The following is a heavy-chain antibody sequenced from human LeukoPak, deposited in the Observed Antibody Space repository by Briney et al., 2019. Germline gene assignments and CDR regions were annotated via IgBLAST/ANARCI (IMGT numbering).Heavy chain of an antibody. CDR3: ARAVRLLYYYVSSGYWNY. D-gene: IGHD3-22*01. J-gene: IGHJ4*02. Sequence: SETLSLTCAVYGGSFSGYYWSWIRQPPGMGLEWIGEINHSGSTNYNPSLKSRVTISVDTSKNQFSLKLSSVTAADTAVYYCARAVRLLYYYVSSGYWNYWGQGTLVTVSS. CDR2: INHSGST. V-gene: IGHV4-34*01. CDR1: GGSFSGYY.